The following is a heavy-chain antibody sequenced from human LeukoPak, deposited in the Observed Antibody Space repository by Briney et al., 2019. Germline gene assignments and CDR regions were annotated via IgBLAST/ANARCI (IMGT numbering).Heavy chain of an antibody. CDR3: ARDPFYGDADLDS. CDR1: GLTFSNYW. V-gene: IGHV3-74*01. D-gene: IGHD4-17*01. J-gene: IGHJ4*02. Sequence: GGSLRLSCAASGLTFSNYWMHWVRQAPGKGLVWVSRIKSDGSITTYADSVKGRFTISRDNAKNTLYLQMNSLRAEDTAVYYCARDPFYGDADLDSWGQGALVTVSS. CDR2: IKSDGSIT.